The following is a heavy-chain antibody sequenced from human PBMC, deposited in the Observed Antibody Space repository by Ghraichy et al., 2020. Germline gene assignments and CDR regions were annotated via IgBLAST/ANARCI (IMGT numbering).Heavy chain of an antibody. V-gene: IGHV3-72*01. CDR2: IRNKVNSHTT. CDR1: GFTFSDHY. Sequence: GSLRLSCAASGFTFSDHYMDWVRQAPGKGLEWVGRIRNKVNSHTTEYAASVKGRFTISRDDSKNSLYLQMNSLKTEDTAVYYCAGLDSRGPVAGFAYWGQGTLVTVSS. CDR3: AGLDSRGPVAGFAY. J-gene: IGHJ4*02. D-gene: IGHD3-22*01.